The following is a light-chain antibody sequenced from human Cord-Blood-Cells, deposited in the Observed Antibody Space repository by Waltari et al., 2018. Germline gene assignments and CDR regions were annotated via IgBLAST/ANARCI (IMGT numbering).Light chain of an antibody. CDR2: WAS. J-gene: IGKJ4*01. V-gene: IGKV4-1*01. Sequence: DIVMTQSPDSLAVSLGERATINCKSSQSVLYSSNNKNYLAWYQQKPGQPPKLLIYWASTRESGVPDRFSGSGSGTDFTLTISSLQAEDVAVYCCQHRGTFGGGTKVEIK. CDR3: QHRGT. CDR1: QSVLYSSNNKNY.